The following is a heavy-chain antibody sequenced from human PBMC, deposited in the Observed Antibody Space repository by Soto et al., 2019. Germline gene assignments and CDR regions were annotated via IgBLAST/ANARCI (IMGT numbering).Heavy chain of an antibody. D-gene: IGHD3-22*01. J-gene: IGHJ3*02. CDR2: IIPIFGTA. V-gene: IGHV1-69*13. CDR3: ARADSPYDAFDI. CDR1: GGTFSSYA. Sequence: ASVKVSCKASGGTFSSYAISWVRQAPGQGLEWMGGIIPIFGTANYAQKFQGRVTITADESTSTAYMELSSLRSEDTAVYYCARADSPYDAFDIWGQGTMVTVSS.